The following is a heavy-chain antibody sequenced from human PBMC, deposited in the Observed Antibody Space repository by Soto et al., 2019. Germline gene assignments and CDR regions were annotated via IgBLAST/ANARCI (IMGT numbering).Heavy chain of an antibody. Sequence: HGESLKISCKGSGYSFTSYWIGWVRQMTGKGLEWMGIIYPGDSDTRYSPSFQGQVTISVDKSISTAYLQWSSLKASDTAMYYCARHPSYGSGSYYQPAPFNYGMDVWGQGTTVTVSS. CDR3: ARHPSYGSGSYYQPAPFNYGMDV. J-gene: IGHJ6*02. D-gene: IGHD3-10*01. CDR1: GYSFTSYW. V-gene: IGHV5-51*01. CDR2: IYPGDSDT.